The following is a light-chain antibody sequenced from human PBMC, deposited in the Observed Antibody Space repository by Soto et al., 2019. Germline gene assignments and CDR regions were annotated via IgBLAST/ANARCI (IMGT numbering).Light chain of an antibody. J-gene: IGKJ1*01. CDR3: VQDYNYPWT. Sequence: AIQMTQSPSSLSASVGDRVTITCRASRYIRTDVSWYQQRPGQAPKALIYVASHLQSGVPSRFSGSGYGTDFSLTISSLQPEDVATYYCVQDYNYPWTFGQGTKVEIK. CDR1: RYIRTD. CDR2: VAS. V-gene: IGKV1-6*02.